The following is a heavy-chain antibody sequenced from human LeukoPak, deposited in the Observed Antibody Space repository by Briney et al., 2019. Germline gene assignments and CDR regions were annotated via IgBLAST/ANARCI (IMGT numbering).Heavy chain of an antibody. CDR3: ARGRGSSGYYKNDC. D-gene: IGHD3-22*01. CDR2: INHSGST. Sequence: SETLSLTCAVYGGSFSGYYWSWIRQPPGKGLEWIGEINHSGSTNYNPSLKSRVTISVDTSKNQFSLKLSSVTAADTAVYYCARGRGSSGYYKNDCWGQGTLVTVSS. J-gene: IGHJ4*02. CDR1: GGSFSGYY. V-gene: IGHV4-34*01.